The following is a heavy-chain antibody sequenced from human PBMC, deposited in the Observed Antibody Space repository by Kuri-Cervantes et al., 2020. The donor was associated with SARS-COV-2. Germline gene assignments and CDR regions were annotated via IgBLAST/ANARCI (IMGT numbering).Heavy chain of an antibody. V-gene: IGHV4-34*01. CDR2: INHSGST. CDR3: ARALRYDFWSGYYSPFDY. Sequence: SETLSLTCAVYGGSFSGYYWSWIRQPPGKGLEWIGEINHSGSTNYNPSLKSRVTISVDTSKNQFSLKLSSVTAADTAVYYCARALRYDFWSGYYSPFDYWGQGTLVTVSS. CDR1: GGSFSGYY. J-gene: IGHJ4*02. D-gene: IGHD3-3*01.